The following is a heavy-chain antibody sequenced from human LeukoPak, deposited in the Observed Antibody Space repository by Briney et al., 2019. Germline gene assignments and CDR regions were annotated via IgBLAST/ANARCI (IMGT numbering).Heavy chain of an antibody. J-gene: IGHJ3*02. CDR3: ARDQPQLLNAFDI. V-gene: IGHV3-21*01. D-gene: IGHD4-23*01. CDR2: ISSSSSYI. Sequence: GGTLRLSCAASGFTFSSYAMSWVRQAPGKGLEWVSSISSSSSYIYYADSVKGRFTISRDNAKNSLYLQMNSLRAEDTAVYYCARDQPQLLNAFDIWGQGTMVTVSS. CDR1: GFTFSSYA.